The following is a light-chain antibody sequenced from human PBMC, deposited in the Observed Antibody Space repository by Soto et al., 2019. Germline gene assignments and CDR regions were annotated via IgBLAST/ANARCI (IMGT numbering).Light chain of an antibody. V-gene: IGLV2-23*01. CDR2: EGS. CDR3: CSYAGSVL. Sequence: QSVLTQPASVSGSTGQSITISCTGTSSDVGSYNLVSWYQQHPGKAPKLMIYEGSKRPSGVSNRFSGSKSGNTASLTISGLQAEDEADYYCCSYAGSVLFGGGTKLTVL. CDR1: SSDVGSYNL. J-gene: IGLJ2*01.